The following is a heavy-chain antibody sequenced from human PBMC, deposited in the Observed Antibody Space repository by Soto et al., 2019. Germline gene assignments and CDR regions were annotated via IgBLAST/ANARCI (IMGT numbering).Heavy chain of an antibody. CDR3: ATIWGAQDDIVAKFTDY. V-gene: IGHV1-24*01. Sequence: ASVKVSCKVSGYTLTELSMHWVRQAPGKGLEWMGGFDPEDGETIYAQKFQGRVTMTEDTSTDTAYMELSSLRSEDTAVYYCATIWGAQDDIVAKFTDYWGQGTLVTVSS. CDR1: GYTLTELS. J-gene: IGHJ4*02. CDR2: FDPEDGET. D-gene: IGHD5-12*01.